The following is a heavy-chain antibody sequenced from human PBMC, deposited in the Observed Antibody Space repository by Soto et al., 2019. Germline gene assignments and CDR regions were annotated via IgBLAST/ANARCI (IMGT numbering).Heavy chain of an antibody. CDR1: GYTLTSYA. V-gene: IGHV1-3*01. Sequence: GASVKVSCKASGYTLTSYAMHWVRQAPGQRPEWMRWINAGNGKTKYSEKFQGRVTITRDTSASTAYMELSSLRSEDTAVYNCARGRWTQTTADYYLDYWGQGTLVTVSS. CDR2: INAGNGKT. J-gene: IGHJ4*02. D-gene: IGHD1-1*01. CDR3: ARGRWTQTTADYYLDY.